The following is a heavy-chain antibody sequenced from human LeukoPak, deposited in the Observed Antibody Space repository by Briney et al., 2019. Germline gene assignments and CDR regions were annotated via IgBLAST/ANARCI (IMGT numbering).Heavy chain of an antibody. Sequence: SETLSLTCTVSGGSISSYYWSWIRQPPGKGLEWIGYIYYSGSTNYNPSLKSRVTISVDTSKNQFSLKLSPVTAADTAVYYCARGLAGATTGYFDYWGQGTLVTVSS. CDR2: IYYSGST. V-gene: IGHV4-59*01. CDR1: GGSISSYY. D-gene: IGHD1-26*01. CDR3: ARGLAGATTGYFDY. J-gene: IGHJ4*02.